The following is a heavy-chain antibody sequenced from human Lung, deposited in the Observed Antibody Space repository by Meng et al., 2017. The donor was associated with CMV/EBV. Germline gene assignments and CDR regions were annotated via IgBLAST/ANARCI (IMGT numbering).Heavy chain of an antibody. CDR1: GFTFSSYW. V-gene: IGHV3-7*01. J-gene: IGHJ5*02. Sequence: GESXKISCAASGFTFSSYWVSWVRQAPGKGLEWVASINQDGSERYYVDSVKGRFTISRDNAKNSLFLQMNSLRAEDTAQYFCARTKLFVVIPTGRNWFDRWGQGTLVTVSS. CDR2: INQDGSER. D-gene: IGHD2-2*01. CDR3: ARTKLFVVIPTGRNWFDR.